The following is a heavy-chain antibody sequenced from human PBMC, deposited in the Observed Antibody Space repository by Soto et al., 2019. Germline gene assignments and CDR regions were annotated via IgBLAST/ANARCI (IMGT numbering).Heavy chain of an antibody. CDR1: GGTFSSYT. CDR3: ARARALNCSSTSCYLGSVGIHFDY. J-gene: IGHJ4*02. V-gene: IGHV1-69*02. Sequence: QVQLVQSGAEVKKPGSSVKVSCKASGGTFSSYTISWVRQAPGQGIEWMGRIIPILGIANYAQKFQGRVTITADKSTSTAYMELSSLRSEDTAVYYCARARALNCSSTSCYLGSVGIHFDYWGQGTLVTVSS. CDR2: IIPILGIA. D-gene: IGHD2-2*01.